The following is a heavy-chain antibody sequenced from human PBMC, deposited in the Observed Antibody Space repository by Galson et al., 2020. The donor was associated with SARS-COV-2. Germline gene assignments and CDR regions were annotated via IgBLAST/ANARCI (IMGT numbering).Heavy chain of an antibody. Sequence: ASETLSLTCTVSGGSISSYYRTWLRQTPEKGLEWVGHIYFTGKVEYSPSLKSRVSISLDTPSNQFTLRLSSVTAADTALYYCARGRGYSFYYDYWGPGRLVTVSS. CDR3: ARGRGYSFYYDY. CDR2: IYFTGKV. V-gene: IGHV4-59*01. J-gene: IGHJ4*02. CDR1: GGSISSYY. D-gene: IGHD5-18*01.